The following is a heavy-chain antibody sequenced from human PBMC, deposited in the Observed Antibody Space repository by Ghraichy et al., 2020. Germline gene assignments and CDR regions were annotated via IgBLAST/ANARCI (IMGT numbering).Heavy chain of an antibody. CDR3: ARDGIDCSGGSCYPHYYYYYYMDV. J-gene: IGHJ6*03. D-gene: IGHD2-15*01. Sequence: ASVKVSCKASGYTFTSYAMHWVRQAPGQRLEWMGWINAGNGNTKYSQKFQGRVTITRDTSASTAYMELSSLRSEDTAVYYCARDGIDCSGGSCYPHYYYYYYMDVWGKGTTVTVSS. V-gene: IGHV1-3*01. CDR2: INAGNGNT. CDR1: GYTFTSYA.